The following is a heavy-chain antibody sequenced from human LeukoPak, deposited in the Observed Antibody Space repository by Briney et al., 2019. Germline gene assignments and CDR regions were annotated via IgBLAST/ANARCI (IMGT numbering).Heavy chain of an antibody. CDR2: ISAYNGNT. D-gene: IGHD3-10*01. V-gene: IGHV1-18*01. CDR3: ARGGRTRITMVRGVQYPFDY. CDR1: GYTFTSYG. Sequence: ASVKVSCKASGYTFTSYGISWVRQAPGQGLGWMGWISAYNGNTNYAQKLQGRVTMTTDTSTSTAYMELRSLRSDDTAVYYCARGGRTRITMVRGVQYPFDYWGQGTLVTVSS. J-gene: IGHJ4*02.